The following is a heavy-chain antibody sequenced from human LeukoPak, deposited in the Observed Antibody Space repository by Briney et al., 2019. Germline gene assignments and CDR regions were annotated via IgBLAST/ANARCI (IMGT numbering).Heavy chain of an antibody. J-gene: IGHJ3*01. CDR3: ATSAPGMLDVDSDAFHL. D-gene: IGHD5-12*01. V-gene: IGHV1-24*01. CDR1: GYTFPKLS. CDR2: YDPEDGQI. Sequence: ASVKVSCKVSGYTFPKLSMNWVRQPPGKGLEWMGGYDPEDGQIMYAQKFQGRVTMTEDASADTAYMELSSLRSEDTATYYCATSAPGMLDVDSDAFHLWGQGTIVIVSS.